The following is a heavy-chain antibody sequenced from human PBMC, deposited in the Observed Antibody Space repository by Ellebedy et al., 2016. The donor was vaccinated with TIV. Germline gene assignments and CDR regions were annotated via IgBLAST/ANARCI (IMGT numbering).Heavy chain of an antibody. D-gene: IGHD6-6*01. CDR2: MNPNSGNT. J-gene: IGHJ4*02. V-gene: IGHV1-8*02. CDR1: GYTFTSYG. Sequence: ASVKVSXXASGYTFTSYGISWVRQATGQGLEWMGWMNPNSGNTGYAQKFQGRVTMTRNTSISTAYMELSSLRSEDTAVYYCARGLEYSSSRGDYWGQGTLVTVSS. CDR3: ARGLEYSSSRGDY.